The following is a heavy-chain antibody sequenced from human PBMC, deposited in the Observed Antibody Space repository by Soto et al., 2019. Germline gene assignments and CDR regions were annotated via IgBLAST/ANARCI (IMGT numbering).Heavy chain of an antibody. CDR2: ISYDGSNK. CDR3: ARDQSDSSSWYYYYGMDV. CDR1: GFTFSSYA. J-gene: IGHJ6*02. V-gene: IGHV3-30-3*01. D-gene: IGHD6-13*01. Sequence: LRLSCAASGFTFSSYAMHWVRQAPGKGLEWVAVISYDGSNKYYADSVKGRFTISRDNSKNTLYLQMNSLRAEDTAVYYCARDQSDSSSWYYYYGMDVWGQGTTVTVSS.